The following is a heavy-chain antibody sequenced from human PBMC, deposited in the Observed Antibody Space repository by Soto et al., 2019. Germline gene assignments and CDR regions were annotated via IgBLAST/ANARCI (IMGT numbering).Heavy chain of an antibody. CDR3: ARDLSIVVVPAAMFVDV. Sequence: QVQLVQSGAEVKKPGASVKVSCKASGYTFTSYGISWVRQAPGQGLAWMGWISAYNGNTNYAQKLQGRDTMTTDTSTSTAYMELRSLRSDDTAVYYCARDLSIVVVPAAMFVDVWGKGTTVTVSS. J-gene: IGHJ6*04. D-gene: IGHD2-2*01. V-gene: IGHV1-18*01. CDR2: ISAYNGNT. CDR1: GYTFTSYG.